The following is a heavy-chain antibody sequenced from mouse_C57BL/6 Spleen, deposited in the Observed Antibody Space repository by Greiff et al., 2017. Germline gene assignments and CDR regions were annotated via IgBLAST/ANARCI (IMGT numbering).Heavy chain of an antibody. V-gene: IGHV5-16*01. J-gene: IGHJ2*01. CDR2: INYDGSST. D-gene: IGHD1-1*01. CDR3: ARSPYYYGSSPYYFDY. Sequence: EVMLVESEGGLVQPGSSMKLSCTASGFTFSDYYMAWVRQVPEKGLEWVANINYDGSSTYYLDSLKSRFIISRDNAKNSLYLQMSSLKSEDTATYYCARSPYYYGSSPYYFDYWGQGTTLTVSS. CDR1: GFTFSDYY.